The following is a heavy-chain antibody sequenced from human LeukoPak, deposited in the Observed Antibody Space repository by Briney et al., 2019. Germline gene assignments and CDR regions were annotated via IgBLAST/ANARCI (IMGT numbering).Heavy chain of an antibody. Sequence: GASVKVSCKASGYTFTNYGISWARQAPGQGLEWMGWISAYNGNTNYAQKLQGRVTMTTDTSTSTAYMELRSLRSDDTAVYYCARGDTAMARYNWFDPWGQGTLVTVSS. CDR3: ARGDTAMARYNWFDP. CDR2: ISAYNGNT. D-gene: IGHD5-18*01. J-gene: IGHJ5*02. CDR1: GYTFTNYG. V-gene: IGHV1-18*01.